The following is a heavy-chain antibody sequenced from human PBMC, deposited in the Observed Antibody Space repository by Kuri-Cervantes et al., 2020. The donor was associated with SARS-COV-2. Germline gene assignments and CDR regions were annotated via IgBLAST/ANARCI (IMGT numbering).Heavy chain of an antibody. V-gene: IGHV3-48*01. D-gene: IGHD3-22*01. CDR1: GFIFFNHG. CDR3: ARGRYDFDY. Sequence: GESLKISCAASGFIFFNHGMNWVRQAPGKGLEWVSYISSSSSTIYYADSVKGRFTISRDNAKNSLYLQMNSLRAEDTAVYYCARGRYDFDYWGQGTLVTVSS. CDR2: ISSSSSTI. J-gene: IGHJ4*02.